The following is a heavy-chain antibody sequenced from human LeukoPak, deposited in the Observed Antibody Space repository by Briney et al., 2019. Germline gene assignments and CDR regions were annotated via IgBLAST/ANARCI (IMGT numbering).Heavy chain of an antibody. Sequence: PSEALSLTCAVYGGSFRGYYWSGVRQPPGKGLEWIGEINHSGNTNYNPSLKSGVTISVDTSKNQFSLKLSAVTAADTAVYYCARALRWLYGTYYFDYWGQGTLVTVSS. J-gene: IGHJ4*02. CDR2: INHSGNT. CDR3: ARALRWLYGTYYFDY. V-gene: IGHV4-34*01. D-gene: IGHD5-24*01. CDR1: GGSFRGYY.